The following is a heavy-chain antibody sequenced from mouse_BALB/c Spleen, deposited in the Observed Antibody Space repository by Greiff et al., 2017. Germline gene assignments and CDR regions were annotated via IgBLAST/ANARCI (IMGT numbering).Heavy chain of an antibody. CDR2: IDPANGNT. J-gene: IGHJ4*01. V-gene: IGHV14-3*02. CDR3: ARDYDYDEDAMDY. D-gene: IGHD2-4*01. Sequence: EVQLQESGAELVKPGASVKLSCTASGFNIKDTYMHWVKQRPEQGLEWIGRIDPANGNTKYDPKFQGKATITADTSSNTAYLQLSSLTSEDTAVYYCARDYDYDEDAMDYLGQGTSVTVSS. CDR1: GFNIKDTY.